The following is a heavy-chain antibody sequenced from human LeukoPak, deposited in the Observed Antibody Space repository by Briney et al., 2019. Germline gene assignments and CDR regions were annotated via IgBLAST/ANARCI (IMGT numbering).Heavy chain of an antibody. V-gene: IGHV1-58*02. CDR1: GFTFTSSA. D-gene: IGHD3-22*01. Sequence: VASVKVSCKASGFTFTSSAMQWVRQARGQRLEWTGWIVVGSGNTNYAQKFQERVTITRDMSTSTAYMELSSLRSEDTAVYYCAADRYDSSGYYHFDYWGQGTLVTVSS. CDR2: IVVGSGNT. J-gene: IGHJ4*02. CDR3: AADRYDSSGYYHFDY.